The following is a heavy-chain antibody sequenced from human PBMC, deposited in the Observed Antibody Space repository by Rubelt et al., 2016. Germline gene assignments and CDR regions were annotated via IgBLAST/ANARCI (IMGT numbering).Heavy chain of an antibody. Sequence: QVQLQGSGPGLVKPSETLSLTCTVSGYSISSGYYWGWIRQPPGKGLEWIGSIHHSGSTYYNPSLKSRGTISVDRSKNQVALKLSSVTAAYTAVYYCARAVRGSGSYYRDYWGQGTLVTVSS. CDR3: ARAVRGSGSYYRDY. V-gene: IGHV4-38-2*02. D-gene: IGHD1-26*01. CDR1: GYSISSGYY. J-gene: IGHJ4*02. CDR2: IHHSGST.